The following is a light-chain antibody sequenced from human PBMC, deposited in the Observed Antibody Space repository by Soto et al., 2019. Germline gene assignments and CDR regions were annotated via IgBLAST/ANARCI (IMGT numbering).Light chain of an antibody. Sequence: EILMTQSPATLSVSPGERATLSCRASQSVGNNLAWYQQRPAQAPRLLIYAASTRATGIPARFSGSGSGTEFTLPISSLQSEDFAVYYCQQYNKWPLFTFGPGTRVDI. V-gene: IGKV3-15*01. CDR3: QQYNKWPLFT. CDR1: QSVGNN. J-gene: IGKJ3*01. CDR2: AAS.